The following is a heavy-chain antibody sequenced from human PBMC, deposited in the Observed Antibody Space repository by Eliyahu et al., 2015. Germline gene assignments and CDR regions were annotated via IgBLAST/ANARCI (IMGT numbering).Heavy chain of an antibody. D-gene: IGHD3-22*01. CDR2: IWYDGSNK. Sequence: QVQLVESGGGVVQPGRSLRLSCXASGXTFSXYGMHWVRQAPGKGLEWVAVIWYDGSNKYYADSVKGRFTISRDNSKNTLYLQMNSLRAEDTAVYYCARDMHDSSGYYYGDYWGQGTLVTVSS. J-gene: IGHJ4*02. V-gene: IGHV3-33*01. CDR1: GXTFSXYG. CDR3: ARDMHDSSGYYYGDY.